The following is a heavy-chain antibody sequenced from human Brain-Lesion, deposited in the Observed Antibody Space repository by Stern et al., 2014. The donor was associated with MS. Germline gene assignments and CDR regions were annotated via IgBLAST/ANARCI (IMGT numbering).Heavy chain of an antibody. CDR2: IFNGGPP. V-gene: IGHV4-61*02. CDR1: GGSISSGGYY. CDR3: ARGRVVPGFQYYATDV. Sequence: VQLVESGPGLVKPSQTLSLSCTVSGGSISSGGYYWSWIRQPAGKGLEWIGRIFNGGPPSYNPSLKSRVPISRDASKTQFSLRLNSMTAADTAVYYCARGRVVPGFQYYATDVWGQGTTVIVSS. J-gene: IGHJ6*02. D-gene: IGHD2-2*01.